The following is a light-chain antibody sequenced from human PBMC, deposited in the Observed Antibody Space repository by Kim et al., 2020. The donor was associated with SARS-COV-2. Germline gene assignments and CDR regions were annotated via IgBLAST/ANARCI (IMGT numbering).Light chain of an antibody. CDR2: GES. J-gene: IGKJ2*01. CDR1: QSVSSSY. V-gene: IGKV3-20*01. Sequence: SPGERVTLSCRASQSVSSSYLAWYQQKPGQAPRLLIYGESSRATGIPDRFSGSGSGTDFTLTISRVEPEDFAVYYCQQYGSSPRYTFGQGTKLEI. CDR3: QQYGSSPRYT.